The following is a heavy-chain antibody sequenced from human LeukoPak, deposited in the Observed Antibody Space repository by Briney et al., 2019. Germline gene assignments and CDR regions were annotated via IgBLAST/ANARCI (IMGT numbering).Heavy chain of an antibody. CDR3: ARESHYGDYFDY. J-gene: IGHJ4*02. V-gene: IGHV4-59*01. CDR1: ADSINTYY. D-gene: IGHD4-17*01. CDR2: IYYSGST. Sequence: SETLSLTCTVSADSINTYYWSWIRQPPGKGLEWIGYIYYSGSTNYNPSLKSRVTISVDTSKNQFSLKLSSVTAADTAVYYCARESHYGDYFDYWGQGTLVTVSS.